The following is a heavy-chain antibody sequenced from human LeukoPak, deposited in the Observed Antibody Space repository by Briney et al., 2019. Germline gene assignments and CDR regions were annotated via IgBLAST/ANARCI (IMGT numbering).Heavy chain of an antibody. V-gene: IGHV3-9*01. CDR3: AKDTDPAVAGFFDY. CDR1: GFTFDDYA. D-gene: IGHD6-19*01. Sequence: GGSLRLSCAASGFTFDDYAMHWVRQAPGKGLEWVSGISWNSGSIGYADSVKGRFTISRDNAKNSLYLQMSSLRAEDTALYYCAKDTDPAVAGFFDYWGQGTLVTVSS. J-gene: IGHJ4*02. CDR2: ISWNSGSI.